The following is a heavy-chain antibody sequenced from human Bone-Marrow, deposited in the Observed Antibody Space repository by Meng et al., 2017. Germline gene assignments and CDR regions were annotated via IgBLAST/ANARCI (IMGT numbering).Heavy chain of an antibody. D-gene: IGHD6-19*01. CDR1: GGLISTSNW. CDR2: IYHSGST. CDR3: VRSSAWVRTGFDP. V-gene: IGHV4-4*02. Sequence: QVQLQESGPGLVKPSGTLSLTCAVSGGLISTSNWWSWVRQPPGKGLEWIGEIYHSGSTNYNPSLKSRVTVSIDTSRNQFSLWLTSVTAADTAVYYCVRSSAWVRTGFDPWGQGTLVTVSS. J-gene: IGHJ5*02.